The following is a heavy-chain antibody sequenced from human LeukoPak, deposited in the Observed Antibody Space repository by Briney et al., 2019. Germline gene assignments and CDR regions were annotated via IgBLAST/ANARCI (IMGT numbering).Heavy chain of an antibody. J-gene: IGHJ4*02. CDR1: GFTFSSYA. V-gene: IGHV3-30-3*01. D-gene: IGHD6-13*01. Sequence: PGRSLRLSCAASGFTFSSYAMHWVREAPGKGLEWVAVISYDGSNKYYADSVKGRFTISRDNSKNTLYLQMNSLRAEDTAVYYCAKEGSWSIDYWGQGTLVIVSS. CDR2: ISYDGSNK. CDR3: AKEGSWSIDY.